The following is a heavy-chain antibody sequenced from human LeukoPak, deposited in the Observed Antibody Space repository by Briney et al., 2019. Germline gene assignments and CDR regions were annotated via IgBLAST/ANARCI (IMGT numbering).Heavy chain of an antibody. CDR3: ARDGNFDY. J-gene: IGHJ4*02. CDR2: ISPNSGET. D-gene: IGHD1-1*01. V-gene: IGHV1-2*02. Sequence: ASVKVSCKASGYTFTDYYMHWVRQAPGQGLEWMGWISPNSGETSHAQKFQGRVTMTRDTSIRTVYMEVNSLRPDDTAVFYCARDGNFDYWGQGTLVTVSS. CDR1: GYTFTDYY.